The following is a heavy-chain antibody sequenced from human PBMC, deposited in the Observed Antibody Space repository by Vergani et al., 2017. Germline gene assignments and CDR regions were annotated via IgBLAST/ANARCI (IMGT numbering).Heavy chain of an antibody. J-gene: IGHJ4*02. Sequence: QVQVVQSGAEVKKSGASLKVSCKTSAYTFSNYYMHWVRQAPGQGLEWMGIINPSGGHTNYAQKFQGRVTMTRDTSTSTVYMELSSLRSEDTAIYYCARGDYGILTGYRYWGQGTLVTVSA. V-gene: IGHV1-46*03. D-gene: IGHD3-9*01. CDR3: ARGDYGILTGYRY. CDR2: INPSGGHT. CDR1: AYTFSNYY.